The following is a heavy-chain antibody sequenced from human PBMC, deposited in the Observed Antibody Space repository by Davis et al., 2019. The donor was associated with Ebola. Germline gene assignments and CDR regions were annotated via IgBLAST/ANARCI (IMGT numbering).Heavy chain of an antibody. D-gene: IGHD1-14*01. V-gene: IGHV1-18*01. Sequence: AASVKVSCKASGYTFTSYGISWVRQAPGQGLEWMGWISAYNGNTNYAQKFQERVTITRDMSTSTSFLDLRNLRSEDTAVYYCAASAGTVGKFDYWGQGTLVTVSS. CDR3: AASAGTVGKFDY. CDR2: ISAYNGNT. J-gene: IGHJ4*01. CDR1: GYTFTSYG.